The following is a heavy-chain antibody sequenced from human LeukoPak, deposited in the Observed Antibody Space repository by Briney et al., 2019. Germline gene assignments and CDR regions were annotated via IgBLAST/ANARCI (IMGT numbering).Heavy chain of an antibody. Sequence: GGSLRLSCAASGFTFSGYWMSWVRQAPGKGLEWVANIKQDGSEKYYVDSVKGRFTISRDNAKNSLYLQMNSLRAEDTAVYYCARSSYYYYYGMDVWGQGTTVTVSS. CDR2: IKQDGSEK. V-gene: IGHV3-7*01. J-gene: IGHJ6*02. CDR1: GFTFSGYW. D-gene: IGHD6-6*01. CDR3: ARSSYYYYYGMDV.